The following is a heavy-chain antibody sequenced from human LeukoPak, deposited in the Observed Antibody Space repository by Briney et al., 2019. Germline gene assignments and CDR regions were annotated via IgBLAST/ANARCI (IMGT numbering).Heavy chain of an antibody. D-gene: IGHD6-19*01. CDR3: ARRGWQWLIDY. V-gene: IGHV4-59*12. J-gene: IGHJ4*02. Sequence: PSETLSLTCTVSGGSISSYYWSWIRQPPGKGLEWIGYIYYSGSTNYNPSLKSRVTISVKTSKNQFSLKLSSVTAADTAVYYCARRGWQWLIDYWGQGTLVTVSS. CDR2: IYYSGST. CDR1: GGSISSYY.